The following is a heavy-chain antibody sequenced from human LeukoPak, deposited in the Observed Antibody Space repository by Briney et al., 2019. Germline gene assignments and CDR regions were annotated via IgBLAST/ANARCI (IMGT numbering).Heavy chain of an antibody. J-gene: IGHJ4*02. V-gene: IGHV3-33*01. CDR3: ARDVGSAPFDY. CDR1: GFTLSSSG. D-gene: IGHD6-25*01. CDR2: IWGDENHK. Sequence: GRSLRLSCAASGFTLSSSGMHWVRQAPGKGLEWVAVIWGDENHKYYGDSVRGRSTISRDNAKNTLYLQMDSLRVEDTAVYYCARDVGSAPFDYWGQGTLVTVSS.